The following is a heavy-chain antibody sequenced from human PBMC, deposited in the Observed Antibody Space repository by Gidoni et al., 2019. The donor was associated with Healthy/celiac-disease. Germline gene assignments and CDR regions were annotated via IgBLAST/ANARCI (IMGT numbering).Heavy chain of an antibody. Sequence: QVQLVESGGGVVQPGRSRRLSCAASGFTFSSYGMHWVRQAPGKGLEWVAVISYDGSNKYYADSVKGRFTISRDNSKNTLYLQMNSLRAEDTAVYYCAREGSYLHFDYWGQGTLVTVSS. CDR3: AREGSYLHFDY. CDR1: GFTFSSYG. CDR2: ISYDGSNK. J-gene: IGHJ4*02. D-gene: IGHD1-26*01. V-gene: IGHV3-30*03.